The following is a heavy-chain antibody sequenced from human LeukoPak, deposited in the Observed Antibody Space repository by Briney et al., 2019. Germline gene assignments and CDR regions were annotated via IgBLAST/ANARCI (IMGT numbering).Heavy chain of an antibody. CDR2: TSGSGGST. D-gene: IGHD3-3*01. CDR1: GFPLRNYA. V-gene: IGHV3-23*01. J-gene: IGHJ4*02. Sequence: PGGSLRLSCAVSGFPLRNYAMTWVRQAPGKGLEWVAGTSGSGGSTFYADSVKGRFTISRDNPKNTLYLQMNSLRVEDTAMYYCAKTTYYDFRSDYPEYYFDYWGQGTLVTVSS. CDR3: AKTTYYDFRSDYPEYYFDY.